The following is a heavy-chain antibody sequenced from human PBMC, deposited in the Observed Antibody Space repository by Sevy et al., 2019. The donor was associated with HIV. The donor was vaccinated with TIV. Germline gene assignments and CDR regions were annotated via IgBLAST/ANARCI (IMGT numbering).Heavy chain of an antibody. CDR1: GFTFDDYG. D-gene: IGHD2-2*01. Sequence: GGSLRLSCAASGFTFDDYGMSWVRQAPGKGLEWVSGINWNGGSTGYADSVKGRFTISRDNAKNSLYLQMNSLRAEDTALYYCARVYCSSTGCNFYYYYYMDVWGKGTTVTVSS. CDR2: INWNGGST. CDR3: ARVYCSSTGCNFYYYYYMDV. V-gene: IGHV3-20*04. J-gene: IGHJ6*03.